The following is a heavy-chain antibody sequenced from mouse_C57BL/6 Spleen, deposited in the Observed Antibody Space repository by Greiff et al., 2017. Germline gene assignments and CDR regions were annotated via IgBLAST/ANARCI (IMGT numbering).Heavy chain of an antibody. V-gene: IGHV2-2*01. CDR1: GFSLTSYG. CDR3: AREGIYYDYEDYAMDY. J-gene: IGHJ4*01. CDR2: IWSGGST. Sequence: QVRLQQSGPGLVQPSQSLSITCTVSGFSLTSYGVNWVRQSPGKGLEWMGVIWSGGSTDYNAAFISRLGISKDNSKSQVFFKMNRLQADDTAIYYCAREGIYYDYEDYAMDYWGQGTSVTVSS. D-gene: IGHD2-4*01.